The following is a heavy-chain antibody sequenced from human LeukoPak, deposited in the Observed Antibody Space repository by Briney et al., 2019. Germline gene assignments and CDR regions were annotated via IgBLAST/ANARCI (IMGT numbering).Heavy chain of an antibody. V-gene: IGHV3-49*04. CDR3: TRDPTTDWYFDL. CDR1: GFTFNSYW. CDR2: IRSKAYGGTT. Sequence: GGSLRLSCAASGFTFNSYWMSWVRQAPGKGLEWVGFIRSKAYGGTTEYAASVKGRFTISRDDSKSIAYLQMNSLKTEDTAVYYCTRDPTTDWYFDLWGRGTLVTVSS. J-gene: IGHJ2*01. D-gene: IGHD4-17*01.